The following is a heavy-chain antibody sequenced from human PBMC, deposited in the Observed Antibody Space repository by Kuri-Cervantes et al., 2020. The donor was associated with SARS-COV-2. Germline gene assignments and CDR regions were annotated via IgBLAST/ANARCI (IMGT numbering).Heavy chain of an antibody. J-gene: IGHJ5*02. V-gene: IGHV3-23*01. CDR2: ISGSGVST. CDR1: GFTFSSYA. CDR3: AKDLTFVVAAPAVIRATKALPIT. D-gene: IGHD2-2*02. Sequence: LSLTCAASGFTFSSYAMSWVRQAPGKGLEWVSAISGSGVSTYYADSVKGRFTISRDNSKNTLYLQMNSLRAEDTAVYYCAKDLTFVVAAPAVIRATKALPITWGQGTLVTVSS.